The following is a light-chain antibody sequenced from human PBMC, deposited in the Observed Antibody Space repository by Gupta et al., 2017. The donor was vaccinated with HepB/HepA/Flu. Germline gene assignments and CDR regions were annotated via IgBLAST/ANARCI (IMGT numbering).Light chain of an antibody. CDR1: QSISSY. V-gene: IGKV1-39*01. CDR3: QQSYSTPWT. Sequence: DSHVTQSPSSLSASVGDRVTITCRASQSISSYLNWYQQKPGKAPKLLIYAASSLQSGVPSRFSGSGSGTDFTLTISSLQPEDVATYYCQQSYSTPWTFGQGTKVEIK. CDR2: AAS. J-gene: IGKJ1*01.